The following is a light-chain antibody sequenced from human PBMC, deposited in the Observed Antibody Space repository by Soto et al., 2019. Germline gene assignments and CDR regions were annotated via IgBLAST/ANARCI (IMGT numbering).Light chain of an antibody. V-gene: IGKV1-33*01. J-gene: IGKJ5*01. Sequence: DIQMTQSPSSLSASVGDRVTITCQASHDITDFLNWFLEKPGKAPKLLIYDASNLQTGVPSRFSVSGSGTHFTFTISSLQPEDIATYYCQLYDTLPPTFGQGTLLDIK. CDR3: QLYDTLPPT. CDR1: HDITDF. CDR2: DAS.